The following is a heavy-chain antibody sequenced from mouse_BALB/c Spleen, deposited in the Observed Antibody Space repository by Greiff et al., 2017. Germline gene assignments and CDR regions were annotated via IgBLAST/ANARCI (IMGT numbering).Heavy chain of an antibody. CDR3: ARDITGSGYFDV. Sequence: ESGPGLVKPSQSLSLTCTVTGYSITSDYAWNWIRQFPGNKLEWMGYISYSGSTSYNPSLKSRISITRDTSKNQFFLQLNSVTTEDTATYCCARDITGSGYFDVWGAGTTVTVSS. V-gene: IGHV3-2*02. J-gene: IGHJ1*01. CDR2: ISYSGST. D-gene: IGHD1-1*01. CDR1: GYSITSDYA.